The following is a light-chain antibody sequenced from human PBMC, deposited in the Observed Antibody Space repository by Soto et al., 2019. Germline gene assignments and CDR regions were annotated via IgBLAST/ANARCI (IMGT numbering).Light chain of an antibody. V-gene: IGKV3-20*01. CDR2: ATY. CDR3: QQYGSSGT. CDR1: QSVTTTY. J-gene: IGKJ1*01. Sequence: VLTQSPGTLSLSPGERATLSCRASQSVTTTYLAWYQQRPGQSPRLLIFATYSRATGIPDRFRGSGSGTDFTLTITRLEPEDFAVYYCQQYGSSGTFGQGTKVDIK.